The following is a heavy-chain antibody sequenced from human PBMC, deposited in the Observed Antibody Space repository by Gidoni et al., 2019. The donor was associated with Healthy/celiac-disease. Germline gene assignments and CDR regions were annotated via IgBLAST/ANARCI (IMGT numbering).Heavy chain of an antibody. V-gene: IGHV3-9*01. J-gene: IGHJ6*02. CDR2: ISWNSGSI. CDR3: AKEPRAAGPYYYFGMDV. Sequence: EVQLVESGGGLVQPGRSLRLSCAASGFTFDDYAMHWVRQAPGKGLEWVSGISWNSGSIGYGDSVKGRFTISRDNAKNSLYLQMNSLRAEDTALYYCAKEPRAAGPYYYFGMDVWGQGTTVTVSS. CDR1: GFTFDDYA. D-gene: IGHD6-13*01.